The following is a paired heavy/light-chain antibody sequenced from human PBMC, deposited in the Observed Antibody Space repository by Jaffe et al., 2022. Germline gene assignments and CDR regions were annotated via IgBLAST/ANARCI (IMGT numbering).Heavy chain of an antibody. J-gene: IGHJ3*02. D-gene: IGHD3-3*01. V-gene: IGHV3-11*01. CDR2: ITSSGSNK. CDR1: GFIFSDYY. CDR3: ARDQGYNFWSAHGAFDI. Sequence: QVQLVESGGGLVKPGGSLRLSCAASGFIFSDYYMSWIRQAPGKGLEWVSYITSSGSNKYYADSVKGRFTISRDNAKNSLYLQMNSLRAEDTAVYYCARDQGYNFWSAHGAFDIWGQGTMVTVSS.
Light chain of an antibody. V-gene: IGKV3-20*01. CDR3: QQYGSSPLT. J-gene: IGKJ4*01. CDR2: GAS. CDR1: QSVTSNY. Sequence: EIVLTQSPGTLSLSPGERATLSCRASQSVTSNYLAWYQQKPGQTPRLLIYGASSRATGIPDRFSGSGSGTDFTLTISRLEPEDFAVYYCQQYGSSPLTFGGGTKVEIK.